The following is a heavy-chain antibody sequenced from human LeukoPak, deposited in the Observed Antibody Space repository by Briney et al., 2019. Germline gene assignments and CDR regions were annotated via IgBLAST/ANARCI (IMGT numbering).Heavy chain of an antibody. CDR1: GYTFTGYY. CDR3: ARANKNYFDY. Sequence: GASVTVSCKTSGYTFTGYYLHWVRQAPGQGLEWMGWIVPNNGDTNYAQKFQGRVALTRATSISTSFMDLSSLRSDDTAIYYCARANKNYFDYWGQGTLVTVSS. CDR2: IVPNNGDT. J-gene: IGHJ4*02. V-gene: IGHV1-2*02. D-gene: IGHD1/OR15-1a*01.